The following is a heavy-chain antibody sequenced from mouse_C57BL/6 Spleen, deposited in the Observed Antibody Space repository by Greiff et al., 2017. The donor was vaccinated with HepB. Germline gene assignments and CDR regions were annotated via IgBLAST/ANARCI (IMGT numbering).Heavy chain of an antibody. J-gene: IGHJ3*01. CDR2: INPNYGTT. V-gene: IGHV1-39*01. CDR3: ASHYYGSSWFAY. CDR1: GYSFTDYN. Sequence: EVKVVESGPELVKPGASVKISCKASGYSFTDYNMNWVKQSNGKSLEWIGVINPNYGTTSYNQKFKGKATLTVDQSSSTAYMQLNSLTSEDSAVYYCASHYYGSSWFAYWGQGTLVTVSA. D-gene: IGHD1-1*01.